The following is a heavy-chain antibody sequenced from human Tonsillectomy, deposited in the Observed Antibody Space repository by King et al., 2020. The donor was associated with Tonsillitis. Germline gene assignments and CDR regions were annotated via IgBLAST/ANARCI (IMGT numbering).Heavy chain of an antibody. Sequence: VQLVQSGGGLVQPGGSLRLSCVASGFTFSRYWMHWVRRAPGKGLVWVSHINSDGSTTSYADSVKGRFTVSRDNAKNTLYLQMISLRAEDTAVYYCTSNVHPDRYSGSYSADYWGQGTLVTVSS. D-gene: IGHD1-26*01. CDR2: INSDGSTT. CDR1: GFTFSRYW. V-gene: IGHV3-74*02. J-gene: IGHJ4*02. CDR3: TSNVHPDRYSGSYSADY.